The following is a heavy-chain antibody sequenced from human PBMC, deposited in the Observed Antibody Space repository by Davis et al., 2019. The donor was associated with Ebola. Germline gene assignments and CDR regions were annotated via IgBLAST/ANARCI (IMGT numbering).Heavy chain of an antibody. D-gene: IGHD1-7*01. Sequence: ASVKVSCKASGYTFTGYYMHWVRQAPGQGLEWMGWINPNTAGTHYAQKFQGRVTMTRDPSMRTAYMELTRLRSDDTAVYYCARSPPSISGTAQRACDMWGQGTMVTVSS. CDR2: INPNTAGT. CDR1: GYTFTGYY. CDR3: ARSPPSISGTAQRACDM. J-gene: IGHJ3*02. V-gene: IGHV1-2*02.